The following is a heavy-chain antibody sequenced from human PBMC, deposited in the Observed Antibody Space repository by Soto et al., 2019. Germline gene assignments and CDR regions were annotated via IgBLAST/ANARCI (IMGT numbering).Heavy chain of an antibody. J-gene: IGHJ4*02. Sequence: GASVKVSCKASGFTFITYDFSWVRQAAVQGLEWMGWMNPNNGNAGFAQKFRGRINMTRNTYISTAYLELSSLRSDDSAVYFCARRKERSGPYYLDLWGQGTQVTVSS. CDR3: ARRKERSGPYYLDL. V-gene: IGHV1-8*01. D-gene: IGHD6-25*01. CDR2: MNPNNGNA. CDR1: GFTFITYD.